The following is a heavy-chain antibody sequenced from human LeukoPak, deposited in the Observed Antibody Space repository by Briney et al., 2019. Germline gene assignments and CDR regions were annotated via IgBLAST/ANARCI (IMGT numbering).Heavy chain of an antibody. D-gene: IGHD6-13*01. V-gene: IGHV4-34*01. CDR1: GGSFSGYY. CDR3: ARGRSSSSWTYYYYYYMDV. Sequence: PSETLSLTCAVYGGSFSGYYWSWIRQPPRKGLEWIGEINHSGSTNYNPSLKSRVTISVDTSKNQFSLKLSSVTAADTAVYYCARGRSSSSWTYYYYYYMDVWGKGTTVTVSS. J-gene: IGHJ6*03. CDR2: INHSGST.